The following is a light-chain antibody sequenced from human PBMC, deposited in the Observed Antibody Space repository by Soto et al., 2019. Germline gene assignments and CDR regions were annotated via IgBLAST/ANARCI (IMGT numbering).Light chain of an antibody. J-gene: IGKJ4*01. CDR3: LQHSTYPST. Sequence: DIQMTQSPSSLSASVGDRVTITCRASQGIRIDLGWFQQRPGEAPRRLIYGASSLQSGVPSRFSGSGSGTEFTLTISNLQPEDFATYYCLQHSTYPSTFGGGTKVDIK. CDR1: QGIRID. V-gene: IGKV1-17*02. CDR2: GAS.